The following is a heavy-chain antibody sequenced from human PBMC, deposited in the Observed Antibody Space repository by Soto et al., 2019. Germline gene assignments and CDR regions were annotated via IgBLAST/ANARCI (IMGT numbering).Heavy chain of an antibody. D-gene: IGHD6-25*01. Sequence: SVKVSCKASGGTFSSYAISWVRQAPGQGLEWMGGIIPIFGTANYAQKFQGRVTITADESTSTAYMELSSLRVEDTAVYYCVKVPAPNDAFDIWGQGTMVTVSS. CDR2: IIPIFGTA. J-gene: IGHJ3*02. V-gene: IGHV1-69*13. CDR1: GGTFSSYA. CDR3: VKVPAPNDAFDI.